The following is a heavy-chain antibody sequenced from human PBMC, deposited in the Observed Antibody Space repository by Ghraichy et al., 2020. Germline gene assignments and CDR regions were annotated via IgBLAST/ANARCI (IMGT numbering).Heavy chain of an antibody. Sequence: GGSLRLSCAAPGFTFSNYAMSWVRQAPGKGLEWVSGISGSGDTTDYADSVKGRFTISRDSSKNTLYLQMNSLRAEDTAVYYCAKTPDPYSSGWYEVRGWFDPWGQGTLVTVSS. D-gene: IGHD6-19*01. J-gene: IGHJ5*02. CDR3: AKTPDPYSSGWYEVRGWFDP. CDR1: GFTFSNYA. CDR2: ISGSGDTT. V-gene: IGHV3-23*01.